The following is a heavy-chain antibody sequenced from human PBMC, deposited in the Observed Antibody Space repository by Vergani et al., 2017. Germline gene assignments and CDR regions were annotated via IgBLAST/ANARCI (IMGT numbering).Heavy chain of an antibody. Sequence: QVQLQESGPGLVKPSETLSLTCTVSNDSVSNTFYYWGWIRQTPGKGLEWIGSIYYSGSTYYNPSLESRVTMSIDMSKNKISLKLSSVTAADTAIYYCARDVVSTTPLHGMDVGGQGTAVTVSS. V-gene: IGHV4-39*07. CDR1: NDSVSNTFYY. J-gene: IGHJ6*02. CDR3: ARDVVSTTPLHGMDV. D-gene: IGHD5/OR15-5a*01. CDR2: IYYSGST.